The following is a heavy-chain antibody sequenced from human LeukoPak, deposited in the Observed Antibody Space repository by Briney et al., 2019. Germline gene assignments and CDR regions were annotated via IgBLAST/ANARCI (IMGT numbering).Heavy chain of an antibody. D-gene: IGHD1-26*01. J-gene: IGHJ2*01. Sequence: GGSLRLSCAASGFTFVSYSMHWVRQAPGKGPEFVSFIGGDGLTTFYADSVKDRFPISRDNSKSTLYLEMGSLRAEDMAVYYCAREGGGSGLWYYLLWGRGPLVTVSS. V-gene: IGHV3-64*02. CDR3: AREGGGSGLWYYLL. CDR2: IGGDGLTT. CDR1: GFTFVSYS.